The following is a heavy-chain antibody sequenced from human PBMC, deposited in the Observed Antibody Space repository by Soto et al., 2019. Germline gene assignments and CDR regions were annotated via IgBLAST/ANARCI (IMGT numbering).Heavy chain of an antibody. J-gene: IGHJ3*02. CDR2: IYYSGST. CDR3: ARITGGYCSGGSCYGDAFDI. V-gene: IGHV4-59*08. CDR1: GGSISSYY. Sequence: QVQLQESGPGLVKPSETLSLTCTVSGGSISSYYWSWIRQPPGKGLEWIGYIYYSGSTNYNPSLKSRVTISVDTSKNQSSLKLSSVTAADTAVYYCARITGGYCSGGSCYGDAFDIWGQGTMVTVSS. D-gene: IGHD2-15*01.